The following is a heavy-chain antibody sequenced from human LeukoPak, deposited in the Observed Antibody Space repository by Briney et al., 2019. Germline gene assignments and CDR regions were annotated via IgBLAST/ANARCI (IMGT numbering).Heavy chain of an antibody. J-gene: IGHJ5*02. V-gene: IGHV4-34*01. CDR1: SGSFSGYY. CDR3: ARVRKYYYGSGSYWNWFDP. Sequence: SETLSLTCAVYSGSFSGYYWSWIRQPPGKGLEWIGEINHSGSTNYNPSLKSRVTISVDTSKNQFSLKLSSMTAADTAVYYCARVRKYYYGSGSYWNWFDPWGQGTLVTVSS. D-gene: IGHD3-10*01. CDR2: INHSGST.